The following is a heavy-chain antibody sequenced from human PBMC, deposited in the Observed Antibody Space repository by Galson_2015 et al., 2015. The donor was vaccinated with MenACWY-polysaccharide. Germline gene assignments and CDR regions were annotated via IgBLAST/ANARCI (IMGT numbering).Heavy chain of an antibody. CDR1: GFSLSTSGMC. D-gene: IGHD5-18*01. V-gene: IGHV2-70*01. CDR2: IDWDDDK. CDR3: ARILRYSYGYQKDDAFDI. J-gene: IGHJ3*02. Sequence: ALVKPTQTLTLTCTFSGFSLSTSGMCVSWIRQPPGKVLEWLALIDWDDDKYYSTSLKTRLTISKDTSKNQVVLTMTNMDPVDTATYYCARILRYSYGYQKDDAFDIWGQGTMVTVSS.